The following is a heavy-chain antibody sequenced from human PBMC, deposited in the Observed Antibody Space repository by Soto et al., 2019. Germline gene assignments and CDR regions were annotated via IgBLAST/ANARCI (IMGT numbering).Heavy chain of an antibody. Sequence: GGSLRLSCAASGFNVSTNYMTWVRQAPGKGLEWVSVIYSGGTTYYADSVKGRFIISRDNFKNTLYLQMNNLRAEDTALYYCARGSGSLYYFHYWGQGTLVTVSS. D-gene: IGHD1-26*01. CDR1: GFNVSTNY. J-gene: IGHJ4*02. CDR3: ARGSGSLYYFHY. CDR2: IYSGGTT. V-gene: IGHV3-53*01.